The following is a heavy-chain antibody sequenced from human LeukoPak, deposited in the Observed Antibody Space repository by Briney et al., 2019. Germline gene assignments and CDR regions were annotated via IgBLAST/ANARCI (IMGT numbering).Heavy chain of an antibody. CDR2: INHSGST. Sequence: RTSETLSLTCAVYGGSFSGYYWSWIRQPPGKGLEWIGEINHSGSTNYNPSLKSRVTISVDTSKNQFSLKLSSVTAADTAVYYCAREPDYWGQGTLVTVSS. V-gene: IGHV4-34*01. CDR1: GGSFSGYY. CDR3: AREPDY. J-gene: IGHJ4*02.